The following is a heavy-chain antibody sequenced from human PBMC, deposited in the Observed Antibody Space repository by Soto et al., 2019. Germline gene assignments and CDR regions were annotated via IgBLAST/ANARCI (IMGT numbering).Heavy chain of an antibody. CDR1: GLTVSGKKY. CDR3: ASWRLQEHAYDI. CDR2: VYDTDGT. D-gene: IGHD4-4*01. Sequence: EVQLVESGGGLIQPGGSLRLSCAAFGLTVSGKKYMAWVRQAPGKGLEWVSGVYDTDGTYYADSVKGRFTSSRDSSKTIVYLQMNSLRPDDTAVYYCASWRLQEHAYDIWGLGTTVTVSS. J-gene: IGHJ3*02. V-gene: IGHV3-53*01.